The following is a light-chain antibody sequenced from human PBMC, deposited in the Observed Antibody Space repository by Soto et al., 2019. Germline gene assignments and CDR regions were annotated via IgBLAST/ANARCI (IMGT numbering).Light chain of an antibody. J-gene: IGKJ1*01. CDR3: QQYGSSSWT. Sequence: EIVMTQSPATLSVSPGERATLSCRASQSISSSYLAWYQQRPGQAPRLLIYGASSRATGIPDRFSGSGSGTEFTLTISRLEPEDFAVYYCQQYGSSSWTFGQVTKVDIK. V-gene: IGKV3-20*01. CDR1: QSISSSY. CDR2: GAS.